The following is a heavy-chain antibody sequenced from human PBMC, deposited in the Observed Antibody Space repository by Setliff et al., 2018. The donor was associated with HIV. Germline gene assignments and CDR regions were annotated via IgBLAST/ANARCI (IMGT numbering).Heavy chain of an antibody. J-gene: IGHJ6*03. CDR2: SRNKVNSYTT. Sequence: PGGSLRLSCAASGFTFSSYAMHWVRQAPGEGLEWVGRSRNKVNSYTTEYAASVKGRFTISRDDSKNSLYLQMNSLKTEDTAVYYCARGRLLWSGSYYYYYMDVWGKGTTVTVSS. CDR1: GFTFSSYA. CDR3: ARGRLLWSGSYYYYYMDV. V-gene: IGHV3-72*01. D-gene: IGHD3-10*01.